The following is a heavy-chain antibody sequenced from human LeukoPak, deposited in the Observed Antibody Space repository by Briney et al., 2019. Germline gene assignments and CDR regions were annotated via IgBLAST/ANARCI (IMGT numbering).Heavy chain of an antibody. V-gene: IGHV3-23*01. CDR2: TNSGGTST. J-gene: IGHJ4*02. CDR1: GFPFSDFS. CDR3: AKQSYARSLGE. Sequence: GGSLRLSCATSGFPFSDFSMSWVRQAPGKGLEWISPTNSGGTSTYYAESVKGRFTISRDNSKNTLYLQMSSLRVEDTAVYYCAKQSYARSLGEGGPGTLVSVSS. D-gene: IGHD2-8*01.